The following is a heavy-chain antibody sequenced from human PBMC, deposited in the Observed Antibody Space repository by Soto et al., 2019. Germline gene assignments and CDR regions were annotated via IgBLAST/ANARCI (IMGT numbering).Heavy chain of an antibody. CDR2: INADYGNT. D-gene: IGHD5-18*01. Sequence: QAQLVQSGAEVRKPGASVKVSCKASGYTFYSHSISWVRQAPGQGLEWMGRINADYGNTQYAQKFRGRVTMTTDTSTTTVYMELTNLRSDDTAVYYCARCIQGDYYYGMYVWGQGTTVTVSS. J-gene: IGHJ6*02. CDR3: ARCIQGDYYYGMYV. CDR1: GYTFYSHS. V-gene: IGHV1-18*01.